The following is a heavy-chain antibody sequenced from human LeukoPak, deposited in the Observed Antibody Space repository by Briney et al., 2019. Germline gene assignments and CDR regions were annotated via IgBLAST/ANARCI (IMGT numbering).Heavy chain of an antibody. CDR3: ARDRRTVYGSGNYYQDFDY. CDR1: VYTFTIYG. D-gene: IGHD3-10*01. J-gene: IGHJ4*02. Sequence: GASVTVSYKASVYTFTIYGISWVGQAPGQGREWRGWISAYNGNTNYAQKLHGRVTMTTDTSTSTAYMELRSLRSDDTAVYYCARDRRTVYGSGNYYQDFDYWGQGTLVTVSS. V-gene: IGHV1-18*01. CDR2: ISAYNGNT.